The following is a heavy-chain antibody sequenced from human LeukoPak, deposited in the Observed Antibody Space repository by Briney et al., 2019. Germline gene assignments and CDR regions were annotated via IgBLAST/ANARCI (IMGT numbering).Heavy chain of an antibody. CDR2: INHSGST. V-gene: IGHV4-34*01. Sequence: KASETLSLTCAVYDGSFSGYFWSWIRRPPGKGLEWIGEINHSGSTNYNPSLKSRVTISIDTSKNQFPLKLSSMTAADTAVYYCARYGLVFDDWGQGTLVTVSS. D-gene: IGHD3-10*01. CDR1: DGSFSGYF. J-gene: IGHJ4*02. CDR3: ARYGLVFDD.